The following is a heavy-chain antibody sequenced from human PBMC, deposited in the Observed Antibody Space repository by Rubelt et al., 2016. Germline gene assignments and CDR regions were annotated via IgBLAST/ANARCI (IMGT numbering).Heavy chain of an antibody. CDR1: GGTFSSYA. CDR2: IIPILGIA. V-gene: IGHV1-69*04. CDR3: ARTPSDIDWDCSSTSCYLGYYFDY. Sequence: VKVSCKASGGTFSSYAISWVRQAPGQGLEWMGRIIPILGIANYAQKFQGRVTITADKSTSTAYMELSSLRSEDTAVYYCARTPSDIDWDCSSTSCYLGYYFDYWGQGTLVTVSS. D-gene: IGHD2-2*01. J-gene: IGHJ4*02.